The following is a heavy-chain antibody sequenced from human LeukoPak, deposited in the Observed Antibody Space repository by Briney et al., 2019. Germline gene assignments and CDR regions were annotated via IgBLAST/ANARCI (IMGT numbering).Heavy chain of an antibody. V-gene: IGHV4-61*02. Sequence: SQTLSLTCTVSGGSLSSGSYYWSWIRQPAGKGLEWIGRIYTSGSTNYNPSLKSRVTISVDTSKNQFSLKLSSVTAADTAAYYCARDAPDFWSGYYRFDYYYYYMDVWGKGTTVTVSS. D-gene: IGHD3-3*01. CDR2: IYTSGST. CDR3: ARDAPDFWSGYYRFDYYYYYMDV. CDR1: GGSLSSGSYY. J-gene: IGHJ6*03.